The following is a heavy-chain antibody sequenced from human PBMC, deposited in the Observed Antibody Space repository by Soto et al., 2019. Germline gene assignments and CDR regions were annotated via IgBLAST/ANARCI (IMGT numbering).Heavy chain of an antibody. V-gene: IGHV3-23*01. CDR1: GFTFSSYA. J-gene: IGHJ5*01. D-gene: IGHD3-3*01. CDR2: ISGSGGST. CDR3: AKDRHRTIPLFGVGTDS. Sequence: EVQLLESGGGLVQPGGSLRLSCAASGFTFSSYAMSWVRQAPGKGLEWVSAISGSGGSTYYADSVKGRFTISRDNSKNTLYVQMNSLRAEDTEGYYRAKDRHRTIPLFGVGTDSWGKGTLVPVSS.